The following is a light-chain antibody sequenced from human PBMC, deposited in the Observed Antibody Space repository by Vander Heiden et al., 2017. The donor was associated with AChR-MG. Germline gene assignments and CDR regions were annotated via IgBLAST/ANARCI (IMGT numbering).Light chain of an antibody. J-gene: IGLJ2*01. Sequence: QSVLTQPPSASGTPGQRVTITCSGSSSNIGSNTVNWYQQLPGTAPKLLIYSNNQRPSGVPDRFSGSKSGTSASLAISVLQSEDEADYYCAAWDDSLNCLFGGGTKLTVL. V-gene: IGLV1-44*01. CDR2: SNN. CDR3: AAWDDSLNCL. CDR1: SSNIGSNT.